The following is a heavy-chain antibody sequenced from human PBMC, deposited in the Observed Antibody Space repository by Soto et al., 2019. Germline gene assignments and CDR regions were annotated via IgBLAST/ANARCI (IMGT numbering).Heavy chain of an antibody. Sequence: QVQLVESGGGVVQPGRSLRLSCAASGFTFSSYGMHWVRQAPGKGLEWVAVISYDGSNKYYADSVKGRFTISRDNSKNTLYLQMNSLRAEDTAVYYCAKEESPNYDILTGYYPFDYWGQGTLVTVSS. D-gene: IGHD3-9*01. CDR2: ISYDGSNK. J-gene: IGHJ4*02. V-gene: IGHV3-30*18. CDR3: AKEESPNYDILTGYYPFDY. CDR1: GFTFSSYG.